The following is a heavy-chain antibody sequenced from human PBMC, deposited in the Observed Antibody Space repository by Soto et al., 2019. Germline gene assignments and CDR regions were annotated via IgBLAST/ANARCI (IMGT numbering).Heavy chain of an antibody. J-gene: IGHJ5*02. CDR2: IYYSGST. CDR3: ARNSAVRGWFDP. Sequence: PSETLSLTWTVSGGSISSYYWSWIRQPPGKGLEWIGYIYYSGSTNYNPSLKSRVTISVDTSKNQFSLKLSSVTAADTAVYYCARNSAVRGWFDPWGQGTLVTVSS. V-gene: IGHV4-59*01. CDR1: GGSISSYY. D-gene: IGHD2-21*01.